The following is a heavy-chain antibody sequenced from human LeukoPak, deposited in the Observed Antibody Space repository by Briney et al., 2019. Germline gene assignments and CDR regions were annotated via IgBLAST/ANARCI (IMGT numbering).Heavy chain of an antibody. CDR3: ARGWLRSYYYYGMDV. CDR1: GYTFTGYY. D-gene: IGHD5-12*01. CDR2: INPNSGGT. V-gene: IGHV1-2*06. J-gene: IGHJ6*02. Sequence: ASVKVSCKSSGYTFTGYYMHWVRQAPGQGVEWMGRINPNSGGTNYAQKFQGRVTMTRDTSISTAYMELSRLRSDDTAVYYCARGWLRSYYYYGMDVWGQGTTVTVSS.